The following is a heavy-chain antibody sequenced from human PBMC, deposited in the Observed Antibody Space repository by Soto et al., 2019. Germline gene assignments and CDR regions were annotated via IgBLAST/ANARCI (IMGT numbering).Heavy chain of an antibody. J-gene: IGHJ6*02. CDR2: ISHGGSP. V-gene: IGHV4-30-2*06. CDR1: GGSVSSGVFS. CDR3: ARGHYYYAMDV. Sequence: KPSETLSLTCAISGGSVSSGVFSWNWIRQSPGQGLEWIGYISHGGSPHYTPSLESRVTISVDRSTNVISLNLTSVTPADTAVYFCARGHYYYAMDVWGQGTTVTAP.